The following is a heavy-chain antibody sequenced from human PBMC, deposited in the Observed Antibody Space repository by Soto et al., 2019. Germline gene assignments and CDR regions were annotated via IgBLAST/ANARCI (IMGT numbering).Heavy chain of an antibody. CDR3: AKKGGFSHVMHADYFDF. Sequence: ASVKVSCKASGYAFSNYALHWVRQAPGQSLEWMEWIHAGDGSSLSSRKFQERVTFSRDTSANTAYMELYSLTSDDTAVYYCAKKGGFSHVMHADYFDFWGQGTLVTVSS. V-gene: IGHV1-3*01. CDR1: GYAFSNYA. J-gene: IGHJ4*02. CDR2: IHAGDGSS. D-gene: IGHD6-25*01.